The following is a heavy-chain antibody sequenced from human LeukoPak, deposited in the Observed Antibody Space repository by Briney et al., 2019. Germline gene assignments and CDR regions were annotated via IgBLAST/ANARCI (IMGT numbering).Heavy chain of an antibody. CDR2: INPSGGST. Sequence: ASVKVSCKASGYTFTGYYMHWVRQAPGQGLEWMGIINPSGGSTSYAQKFQGRVTMTEDTSTDTAYMELSSLRSEDTAVYYCATGPGGYTGTFSDYWGQGTLVTVSS. J-gene: IGHJ4*02. CDR1: GYTFTGYY. V-gene: IGHV1-46*01. D-gene: IGHD2-2*02. CDR3: ATGPGGYTGTFSDY.